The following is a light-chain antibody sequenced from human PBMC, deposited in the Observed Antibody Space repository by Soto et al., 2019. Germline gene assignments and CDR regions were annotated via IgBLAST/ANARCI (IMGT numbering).Light chain of an antibody. J-gene: IGKJ1*01. Sequence: VTTQSPATLSVSPGERATLSCRASQDVAGDLAWYQQKPGQPPRLLIYRTSTKATGVPARFRGSGSGTEITLTITSLQSEDFAVYYCQEYNGRSSFGQGTKVEIK. CDR1: QDVAGD. CDR3: QEYNGRSS. CDR2: RTS. V-gene: IGKV3-15*01.